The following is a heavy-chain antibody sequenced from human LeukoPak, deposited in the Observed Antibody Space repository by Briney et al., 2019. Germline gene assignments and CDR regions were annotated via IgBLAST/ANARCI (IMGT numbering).Heavy chain of an antibody. CDR2: IFYSGNT. V-gene: IGHV4-31*03. D-gene: IGHD3-16*01. CDR1: GGSNSSGGYY. CDR3: ARSPRGYYMDV. J-gene: IGHJ6*03. Sequence: SETLSLTCTVSGGSNSSGGYYWSWIRQHPGKGPEFIGYIFYSGNTYYNPSLKSRVTILVDTSKNQFSLKVRSVTAADTAVYYCARSPRGYYMDVWGKRATVTIS.